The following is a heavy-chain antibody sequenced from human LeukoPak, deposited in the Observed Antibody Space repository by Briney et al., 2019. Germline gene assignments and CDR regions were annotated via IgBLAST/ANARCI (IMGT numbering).Heavy chain of an antibody. V-gene: IGHV4-39*01. CDR3: ARAVTYYDILTGYYKSPYYFDY. CDR2: IYYSGST. J-gene: IGHJ4*02. D-gene: IGHD3-9*01. Sequence: SETLSLTCTVSGGSISSSSYYWGWIRQPPGKGLEWIGSIYYSGSTYYNPSLKSRVTISVDTSKNQFSLKLSSVTAADTAVYYCARAVTYYDILTGYYKSPYYFDYWGQGTLVTGSS. CDR1: GGSISSSSYY.